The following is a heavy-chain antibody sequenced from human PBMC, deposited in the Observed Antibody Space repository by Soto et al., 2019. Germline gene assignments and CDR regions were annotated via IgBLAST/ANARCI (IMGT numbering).Heavy chain of an antibody. CDR1: GYTFTSYD. CDR3: ARGPIVGATTYYYYGMDV. V-gene: IGHV1-8*01. CDR2: MNPNSGNT. D-gene: IGHD1-26*01. J-gene: IGHJ6*02. Sequence: ASVKVSCKASGYTFTSYDINWVRQATGQGLEWMGWMNPNSGNTGYAQKFQGRVTMTRNTSISTAYMELSSLRSEDTAVDYCARGPIVGATTYYYYGMDVWGQGTTVTVSS.